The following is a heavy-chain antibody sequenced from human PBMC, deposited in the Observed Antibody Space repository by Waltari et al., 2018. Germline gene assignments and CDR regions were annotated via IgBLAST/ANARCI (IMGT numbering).Heavy chain of an antibody. V-gene: IGHV4-34*01. J-gene: IGHJ6*02. CDR3: ARLSRRSGTPVFGGRNYYGMDV. CDR2: ISHSGST. D-gene: IGHD1-1*01. Sequence: QVQLQQWGAGLLKPSATLSLTCAVHGGSFSGYCWSWIRQTPGEGLEWIGEISHSGSTNYNPSLQSRVTVSKDTSKNQFSLELTSVTAADTAVYFCARLSRRSGTPVFGGRNYYGMDVWGQGTTVTVSS. CDR1: GGSFSGYC.